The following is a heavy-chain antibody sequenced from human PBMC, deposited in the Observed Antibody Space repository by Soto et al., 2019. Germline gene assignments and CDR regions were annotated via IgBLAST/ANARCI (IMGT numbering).Heavy chain of an antibody. CDR1: GFTFSSFG. V-gene: IGHV3-30*18. CDR3: AKDIGSSSWYWSATLDY. J-gene: IGHJ4*02. D-gene: IGHD6-13*01. Sequence: QVQLVESGGGVVQPGRSLRLSCAASGFTFSSFGMHWVRQAPGKGLEWVAVVSYDGSNKYYADSVKGRFTISRDNSKSTLYLQMNSLRAEDTAVDYCAKDIGSSSWYWSATLDYWGQGTLVNVSS. CDR2: VSYDGSNK.